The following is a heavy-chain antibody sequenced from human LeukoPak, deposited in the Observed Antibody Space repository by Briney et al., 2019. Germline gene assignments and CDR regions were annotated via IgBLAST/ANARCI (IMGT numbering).Heavy chain of an antibody. CDR2: IHYSGNT. CDR3: ARLGAGPTYYDFWSGYSSFYFDY. J-gene: IGHJ4*02. D-gene: IGHD3-3*01. Sequence: SETLSLTCTVSGGSTSSSNYYWGWIRQPPGKGLEWIGGIHYSGNTYYNPSLKSRVTISVDTSKNQFSLKLSSVTAADMAVYYCARLGAGPTYYDFWSGYSSFYFDYWGQGTLVTVSS. V-gene: IGHV4-39*01. CDR1: GGSTSSSNYY.